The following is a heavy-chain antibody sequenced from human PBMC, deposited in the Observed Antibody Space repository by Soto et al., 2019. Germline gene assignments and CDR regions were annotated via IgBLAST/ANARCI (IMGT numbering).Heavy chain of an antibody. J-gene: IGHJ4*02. CDR2: ITSDGDST. Sequence: GGSLRLSCSVSGFTFSKYAMHWVRQAPGKGLEYVSGITSDGDSTWHADSVKDRFTISRDNSKNTLYLQMDSLRAEDTAVYYCAKGEVRGIIPSYFDYWGLGTLVTVSS. CDR3: AKGEVRGIIPSYFDY. CDR1: GFTFSKYA. V-gene: IGHV3-64*04. D-gene: IGHD3-10*01.